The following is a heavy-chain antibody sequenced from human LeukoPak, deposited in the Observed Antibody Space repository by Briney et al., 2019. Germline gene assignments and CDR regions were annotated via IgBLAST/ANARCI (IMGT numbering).Heavy chain of an antibody. CDR2: TYYRSRWLN. CDR3: ARENYYGSGSFDY. V-gene: IGHV6-1*01. Sequence: SQTLSLTCVISGDSVSNKSAAWNWIRQSPSRDLEWLGRTYYRSRWLNNYALFVRSRMTMNADACKNQFYLQLNSVNQGDRAVYYCARENYYGSGSFDYWGQGIPVTVSS. J-gene: IGHJ4*02. D-gene: IGHD3-10*01. CDR1: GDSVSNKSAA.